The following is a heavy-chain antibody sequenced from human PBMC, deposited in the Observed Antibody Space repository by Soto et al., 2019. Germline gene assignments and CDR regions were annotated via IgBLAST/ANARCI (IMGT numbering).Heavy chain of an antibody. CDR3: AKDRRGAYCSGGICYSPDY. CDR2: ISGTGGT. V-gene: IGHV3-23*01. Sequence: EVQLWESGGGLVQPGGSLRLSCAVSGFTFSSHVMSWVRQAAGKGLEWVSAISGTGGTYYADSVKDRFTISRDNSKNALYLQMNNLRDEDTAVYYCAKDRRGAYCSGGICYSPDYWGQGTLVIVSS. CDR1: GFTFSSHV. J-gene: IGHJ4*02. D-gene: IGHD2-15*01.